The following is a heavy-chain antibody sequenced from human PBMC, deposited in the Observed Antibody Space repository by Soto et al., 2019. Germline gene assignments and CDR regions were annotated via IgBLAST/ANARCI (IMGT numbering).Heavy chain of an antibody. J-gene: IGHJ6*02. V-gene: IGHV2-5*01. Sequence: QITLKESGPTLVKPTQTLTLTCTFSGFSLSTTGEGVGWIRQPPGKALEWLALIYWYDDKRYSPSLKSRLTITKDTSKNQVVLTMANLDPVDTATYYCVQSRCGGDWLQSYSSHSYYGLDVWGQGTTVTVSS. CDR2: IYWYDDK. CDR3: VQSRCGGDWLQSYSSHSYYGLDV. CDR1: GFSLSTTGEG. D-gene: IGHD2-21*02.